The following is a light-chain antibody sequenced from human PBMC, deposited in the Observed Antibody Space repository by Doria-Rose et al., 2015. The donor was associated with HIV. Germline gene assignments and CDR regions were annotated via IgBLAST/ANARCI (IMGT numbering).Light chain of an antibody. Sequence: TQSPESLGMSLGERATLNCKSNQSLLYNSKNYLAWYQQKPGQPPKLLIYWASTRQSGVPARFSGSRSATDFTLTISSLEAEDVAVYYCQQYYDTPSFGPGTTVDIQ. V-gene: IGKV4-1*01. CDR3: QQYYDTPS. CDR2: WAS. CDR1: QSLLYNSKNY. J-gene: IGKJ3*01.